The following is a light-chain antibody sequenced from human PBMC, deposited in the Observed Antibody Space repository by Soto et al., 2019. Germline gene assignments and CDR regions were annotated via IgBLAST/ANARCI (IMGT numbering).Light chain of an antibody. V-gene: IGLV2-23*02. J-gene: IGLJ3*02. CDR1: SNDIGGHNH. Sequence: QSVLTQPASVSGSPRQSITISCTGTSNDIGGHNHVSWYQQHPGNSPKLIIYEVTERPSGVSNRFSASKSGTTASLTISGLQAEDEADYYCCSYAGIITWVCGGGTKVTVL. CDR3: CSYAGIITWV. CDR2: EVT.